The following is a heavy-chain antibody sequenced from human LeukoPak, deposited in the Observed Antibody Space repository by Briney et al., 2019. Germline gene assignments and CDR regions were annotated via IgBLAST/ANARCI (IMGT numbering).Heavy chain of an antibody. Sequence: ASVKVSCKASGYTFTGYYIHWVRQAPGQGLEWMGWINPNSGGTNYVQKFQGRVTVTRDTSISTAYMDLSRLRSDDTAVYYCARGSIVGATFDYFDYWGQGTLVTVSS. CDR2: INPNSGGT. D-gene: IGHD1-26*01. CDR3: ARGSIVGATFDYFDY. V-gene: IGHV1-2*02. J-gene: IGHJ4*02. CDR1: GYTFTGYY.